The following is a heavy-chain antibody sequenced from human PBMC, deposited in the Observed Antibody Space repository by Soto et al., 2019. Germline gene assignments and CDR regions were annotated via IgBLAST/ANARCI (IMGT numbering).Heavy chain of an antibody. CDR1: GGSISSGGYY. CDR3: ARGRGYYDYIFVSYPLVASALFAY. V-gene: IGHV4-31*03. Sequence: SETLSLTCTVSGGSISSGGYYWSWIRQHPGKGLEWIGYIYYSGSTYYNPSLKSRVTISVDTSKNQFSLKLSSVTAADTAVYYCARGRGYYDYIFVSYPLVASALFAYCGQGSLVTGSS. J-gene: IGHJ4*01. CDR2: IYYSGST. D-gene: IGHD3-16*01.